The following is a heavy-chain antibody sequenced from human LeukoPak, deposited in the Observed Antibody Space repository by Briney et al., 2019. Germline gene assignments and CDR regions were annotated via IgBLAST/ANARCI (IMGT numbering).Heavy chain of an antibody. CDR1: GGSISSSSYY. CDR2: IYYSGST. Sequence: SETLSLTCSVSGGSISSSSYYWGWIRQPPGKGLVWIGSIYYSGSTYYNPSLKSRVTISVDTSKNQFSLKLSSVTAADTAVYYCARHADSGFGELAFDYWGQGTLVTVSS. V-gene: IGHV4-39*01. J-gene: IGHJ4*02. CDR3: ARHADSGFGELAFDY. D-gene: IGHD3-10*01.